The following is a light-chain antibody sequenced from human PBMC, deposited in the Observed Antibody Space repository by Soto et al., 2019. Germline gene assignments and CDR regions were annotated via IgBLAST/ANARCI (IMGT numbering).Light chain of an antibody. V-gene: IGKV2-28*01. CDR3: MQALQTPAT. CDR1: QSLLHSNGYNY. Sequence: DSVRTQSPLSLPVTPGEPASISCRSSQSLLHSNGYNYLDWYLQKPGQSPQLLSYLGSNRASGVPDRFSGSGSGTDFTLKISRVEAEDVGVYYCMQALQTPATFGQGTRLEIK. J-gene: IGKJ5*01. CDR2: LGS.